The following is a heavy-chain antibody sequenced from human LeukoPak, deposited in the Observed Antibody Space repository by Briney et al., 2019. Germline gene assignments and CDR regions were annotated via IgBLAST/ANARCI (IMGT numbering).Heavy chain of an antibody. CDR2: ISAYNGNT. Sequence: GASVKVSCKASGYTFTSYGISWVRQAPGQGLEWMGWISAYNGNTNYAQKLQGRVTMTTDTSTSTAYMELRSLRSDDTAVYYCARGGFGRYCSSTSCQRLYFDYWGQGTLVTVSS. CDR3: ARGGFGRYCSSTSCQRLYFDY. D-gene: IGHD2-2*01. CDR1: GYTFTSYG. V-gene: IGHV1-18*01. J-gene: IGHJ4*02.